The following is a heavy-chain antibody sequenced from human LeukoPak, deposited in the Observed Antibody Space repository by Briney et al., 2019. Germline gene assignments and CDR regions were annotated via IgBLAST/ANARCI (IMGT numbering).Heavy chain of an antibody. J-gene: IGHJ4*02. CDR2: ISGSGSGGST. Sequence: GGSLRLSCAASGFTFSNYAMSWVRQAPGKGLEWVSSISGSGSGGSTYYADSVKGRFTISRDNSKNTLYLQMNSLRAEDTAVYYCAKSGYNRFDYWGQGTLVTVSS. CDR3: AKSGYNRFDY. CDR1: GFTFSNYA. V-gene: IGHV3-23*01. D-gene: IGHD5-24*01.